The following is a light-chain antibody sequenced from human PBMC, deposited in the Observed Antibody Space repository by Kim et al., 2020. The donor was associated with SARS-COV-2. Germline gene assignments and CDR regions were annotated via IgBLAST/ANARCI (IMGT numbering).Light chain of an antibody. CDR1: QSVNTN. Sequence: VSPGERATLSGRASQSVNTNLAWYQHKRGQAPRLIVYGASTRATGIPARFSGSGSGTEFTLTISSLQSEDFAVYYCQEYNSWPRTFGQGTKVDIK. CDR2: GAS. J-gene: IGKJ1*01. V-gene: IGKV3D-15*01. CDR3: QEYNSWPRT.